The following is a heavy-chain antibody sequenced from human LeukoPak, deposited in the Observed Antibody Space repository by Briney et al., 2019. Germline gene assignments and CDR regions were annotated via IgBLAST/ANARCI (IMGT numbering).Heavy chain of an antibody. CDR1: GYTLTELS. D-gene: IGHD1-26*01. V-gene: IGHV1-24*01. CDR3: ATERGSGSYSTLYDY. J-gene: IGHJ4*02. Sequence: EASVKVSCKVSGYTLTELSMHWVRQAPGKGLEWMGGFDPEDGETIYAQKFQGSVTMTEDTSTDTAYMELSSLRSEDTAVYYCATERGSGSYSTLYDYWGQGTLVTVSS. CDR2: FDPEDGET.